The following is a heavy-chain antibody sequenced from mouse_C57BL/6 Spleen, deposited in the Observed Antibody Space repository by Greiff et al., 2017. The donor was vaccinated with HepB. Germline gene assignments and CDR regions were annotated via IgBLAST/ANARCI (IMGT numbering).Heavy chain of an antibody. CDR2: ISYDGSN. CDR1: GYSITSGYY. CDR3: AEGNYGSFYYFDY. J-gene: IGHJ2*01. Sequence: EVQLQQSGPGLVKPSQSLSLTCSVTGYSITSGYYWNWIRQFPGNKLEWMGYISYDGSNNYNPSLKNRISITRDTSKNQFFLKLNSVTTEDTATYYCAEGNYGSFYYFDYWGQGTTLTVSS. D-gene: IGHD1-1*01. V-gene: IGHV3-6*01.